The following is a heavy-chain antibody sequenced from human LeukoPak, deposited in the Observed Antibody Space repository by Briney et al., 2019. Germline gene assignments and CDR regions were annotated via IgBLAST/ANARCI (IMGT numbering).Heavy chain of an antibody. D-gene: IGHD7-27*01. CDR1: GFTFSSYD. CDR3: ARSVNWGSLGFYFDL. CDR2: IGTAGAT. Sequence: GGSLRLSCAASGFTFSSYDMRMDWVRQATGNGLEWGSSIGTAGATSYPASVDGRFTISREDATNSLYLQMNSLRAGDTAVYYCARSVNWGSLGFYFDLWGRGTLVTVSS. J-gene: IGHJ2*01. V-gene: IGHV3-13*01.